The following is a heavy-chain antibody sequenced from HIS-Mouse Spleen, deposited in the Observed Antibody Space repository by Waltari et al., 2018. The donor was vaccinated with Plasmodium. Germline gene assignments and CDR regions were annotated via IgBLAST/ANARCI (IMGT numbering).Heavy chain of an antibody. D-gene: IGHD7-27*01. CDR2: IHPNSGGT. Sequence: QVQLVQSGAEVKKPGASVKVSCKASGYTFTGYFMPWVRQAPGQGLEWMGWIHPNSGGTNYAQRFQGRVTMTRDTSISTAYMELSRLRSDDTAVYYCARDPKQLGSAFDIWGQGTMVTVSS. CDR1: GYTFTGYF. CDR3: ARDPKQLGSAFDI. V-gene: IGHV1-2*02. J-gene: IGHJ3*02.